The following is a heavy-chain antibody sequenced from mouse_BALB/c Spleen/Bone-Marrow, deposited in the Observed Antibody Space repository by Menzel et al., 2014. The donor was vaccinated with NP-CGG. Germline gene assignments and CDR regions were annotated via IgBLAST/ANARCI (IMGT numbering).Heavy chain of an antibody. D-gene: IGHD4-1*01. CDR1: GFTFSDYY. CDR3: ARETGPRAMDY. CDR2: ISDDGGNT. Sequence: EVMLVESGGGLVKPGGSLKLSCAASGFTFSDYYVFWVRQTPEKRLEWVATISDDGGNTYYRDSVKGRFTISRDNAKNKLNLQMSSLKSEDTATYHCARETGPRAMDYWGQGTSVTVSS. V-gene: IGHV5-4*02. J-gene: IGHJ4*01.